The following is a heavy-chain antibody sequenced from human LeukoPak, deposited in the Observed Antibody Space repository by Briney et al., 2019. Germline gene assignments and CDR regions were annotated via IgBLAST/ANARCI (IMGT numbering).Heavy chain of an antibody. Sequence: PGGSRRLSCTASGFTFGDYVMSWVRQAPGKGLEWVGFIRSKGYGGTTEYAASVKGRFTISRDDSKSFAYLQINSLKTEDTGVYYCTRGAYAAGYWGQGTLVTVSS. CDR2: IRSKGYGGTT. V-gene: IGHV3-49*04. CDR1: GFTFGDYV. D-gene: IGHD4-17*01. J-gene: IGHJ4*02. CDR3: TRGAYAAGY.